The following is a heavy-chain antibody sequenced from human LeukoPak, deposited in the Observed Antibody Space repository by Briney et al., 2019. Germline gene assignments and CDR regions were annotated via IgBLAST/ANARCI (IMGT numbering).Heavy chain of an antibody. J-gene: IGHJ4*02. CDR3: ARGAVRAYYYDSSGYYYEDY. CDR1: GYTFTSYD. V-gene: IGHV1-8*01. Sequence: ASVKVSCKASGYTFTSYDINWVRQATGQGLEWMGWTNPNSGNTGYAQKFQGRVTMTRNTSISTAYMELSSLRSEDTAVYYCARGAVRAYYYDSSGYYYEDYWGQGTLVTVSS. D-gene: IGHD3-22*01. CDR2: TNPNSGNT.